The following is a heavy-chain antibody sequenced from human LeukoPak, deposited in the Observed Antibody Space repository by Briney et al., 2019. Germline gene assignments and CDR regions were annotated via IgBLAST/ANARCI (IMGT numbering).Heavy chain of an antibody. Sequence: GGSLRLSCAASGFAFSSNYMNWVRQAPGKGLEWVSIIYTDGTTFYADSMKGRFTISRDKSKNMLFLQMTSLRVDDTAVYFCARDGGGARSGWRSGDFDYWGQGTLVTVSP. CDR2: IYTDGTT. CDR3: ARDGGGARSGWRSGDFDY. V-gene: IGHV3-66*01. J-gene: IGHJ4*02. CDR1: GFAFSSNY. D-gene: IGHD6-19*01.